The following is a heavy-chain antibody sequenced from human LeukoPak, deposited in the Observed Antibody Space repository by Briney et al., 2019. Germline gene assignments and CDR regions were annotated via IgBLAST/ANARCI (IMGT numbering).Heavy chain of an antibody. Sequence: GGSLRLSCAATGFTFNDYTMHWVRQPPGKGLEWVSLFSWDGVTTYYADSVKGRFTISRDSGKNSLYLQMNSLRAEDTAVYYCARERTTVRYWGQGTLVTVSS. J-gene: IGHJ4*02. V-gene: IGHV3-43*01. CDR2: FSWDGVTT. CDR3: ARERTTVRY. CDR1: GFTFNDYT. D-gene: IGHD4-17*01.